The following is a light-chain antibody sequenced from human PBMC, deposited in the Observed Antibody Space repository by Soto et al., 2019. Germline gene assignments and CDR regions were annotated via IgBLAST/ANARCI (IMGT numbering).Light chain of an antibody. V-gene: IGLV2-23*02. CDR1: TSDVGIYNL. CDR2: EVD. Sequence: QSALTQPASVSGSPGQSITISCSGTTSDVGIYNLVSWYQQHPGKAPKLVIYEVDKRPSGVSNRFSRSRSGNTASLTISGLQSEHEADYYCSSYAGSRGVFGGGTKLTVL. J-gene: IGLJ3*02. CDR3: SSYAGSRGV.